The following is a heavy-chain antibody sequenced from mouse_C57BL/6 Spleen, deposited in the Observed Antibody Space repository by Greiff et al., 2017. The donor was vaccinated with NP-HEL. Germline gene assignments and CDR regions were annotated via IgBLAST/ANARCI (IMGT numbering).Heavy chain of an antibody. CDR1: GFNIKDDY. V-gene: IGHV14-4*01. Sequence: VQLKQSGAELVRPGASVKLSCTASGFNIKDDYMHWVKQRPEQGLEWIGWIDPENGDTEYASKFQGKATITADTSSNTAYLQLSSLTSEDTAVYYCTEGYDFDYWGQGTTLTVSS. D-gene: IGHD2-2*01. CDR3: TEGYDFDY. J-gene: IGHJ2*01. CDR2: IDPENGDT.